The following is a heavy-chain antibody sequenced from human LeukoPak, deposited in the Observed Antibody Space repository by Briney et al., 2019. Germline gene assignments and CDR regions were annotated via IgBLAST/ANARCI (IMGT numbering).Heavy chain of an antibody. CDR3: ARERKWDYYDSSGYYRGVYFDY. Sequence: SVKVSCKASGGTFSSYTISWVRQAPGQGLEWMGRIIPILGIANYAQKFQGRVTITADKSTSTAYMELSSLRSEDTAVYYCARERKWDYYDSSGYYRGVYFDYWGQGTLVTVSS. V-gene: IGHV1-69*04. D-gene: IGHD3-22*01. J-gene: IGHJ4*02. CDR2: IIPILGIA. CDR1: GGTFSSYT.